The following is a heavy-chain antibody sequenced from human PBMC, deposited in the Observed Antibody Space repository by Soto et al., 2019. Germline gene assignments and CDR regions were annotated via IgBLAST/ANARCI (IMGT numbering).Heavy chain of an antibody. CDR1: GGSISSGGYY. D-gene: IGHD4-17*01. CDR2: IYYSGST. Sequence: SETLSLTCTVSGGSISSGGYYWSWIRQHPGKGLEWIGYIYYSGSTYYNPSLKSRVTISVXXXXXXXSXXXXXVTAADXAVYYCARAAYAWFDPWGQGTLVTVSS. CDR3: ARAAYAWFDP. J-gene: IGHJ5*02. V-gene: IGHV4-31*03.